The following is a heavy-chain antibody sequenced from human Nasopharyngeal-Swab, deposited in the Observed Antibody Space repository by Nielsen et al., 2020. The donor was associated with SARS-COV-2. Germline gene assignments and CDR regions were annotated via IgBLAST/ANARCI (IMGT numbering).Heavy chain of an antibody. CDR2: IYYSGST. CDR1: GGSISSYY. V-gene: IGHV4-59*13. J-gene: IGHJ4*02. CDR3: ARLSYDFWSGYFDF. Sequence: SETLSLTCTVSGGSISSYYWSWIRQPPGKGLEWIGYIYYSGSTNYNPSLKSRVTISVDTSKNQFSLKLSSVTAADTALYYCARLSYDFWSGYFDFWGQGTLVTVSS. D-gene: IGHD3-3*01.